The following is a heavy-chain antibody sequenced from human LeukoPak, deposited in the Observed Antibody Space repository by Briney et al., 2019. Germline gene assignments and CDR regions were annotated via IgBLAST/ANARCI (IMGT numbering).Heavy chain of an antibody. V-gene: IGHV1-18*01. J-gene: IGHJ3*02. CDR3: ARGKRLWFGELTHAFDI. D-gene: IGHD3-10*01. CDR1: GYTFTSYG. Sequence: ASVKVSCKASGYTFTSYGISWVRQAPGQGLEWMGWISAYNGNTSYAQKFQGRVTMTTDTSTSTAYMELRSLRSDDTAVYYCARGKRLWFGELTHAFDIWGQGTMVTVSS. CDR2: ISAYNGNT.